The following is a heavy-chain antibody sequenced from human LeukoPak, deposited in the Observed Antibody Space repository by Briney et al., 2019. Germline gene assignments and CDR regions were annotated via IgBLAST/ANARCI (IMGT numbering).Heavy chain of an antibody. Sequence: GGSLRLSCAASGFTFSSYAMSWVRQAPGKGLEWVSAISGSGGSTYYADSVKGRFTISRDNSKNTLYLQMNSLRAEDTAVYYCAKAPLFRFFDWQNHFEYWGQGTLVTVSS. V-gene: IGHV3-23*01. D-gene: IGHD3-9*01. CDR3: AKAPLFRFFDWQNHFEY. CDR1: GFTFSSYA. J-gene: IGHJ4*02. CDR2: ISGSGGST.